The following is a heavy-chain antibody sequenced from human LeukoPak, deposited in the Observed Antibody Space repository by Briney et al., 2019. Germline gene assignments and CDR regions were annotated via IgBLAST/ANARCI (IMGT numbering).Heavy chain of an antibody. CDR3: AKGISPLDY. CDR1: GFTFSTYA. J-gene: IGHJ4*02. CDR2: ISDSGGST. Sequence: GGSLRLSCTASGFTFSTYAMSWVRQAPGKGLEWVSGISDSGGSTYYADSVKGRFTISRDKSKNTLFLQMSSLRAEDTAVYYCAKGISPLDYWGQGTLVTVSS. D-gene: IGHD2-15*01. V-gene: IGHV3-23*01.